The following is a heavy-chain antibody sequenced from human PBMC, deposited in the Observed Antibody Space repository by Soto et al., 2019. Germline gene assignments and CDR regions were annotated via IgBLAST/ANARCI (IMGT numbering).Heavy chain of an antibody. CDR2: ISGSGGST. D-gene: IGHD6-13*01. CDR1: GFHFSSYA. CDR3: AKVSSSSWYRSYDY. J-gene: IGHJ4*02. V-gene: IGHV3-23*01. Sequence: GGAPRLFCAASGFHFSSYAMSWVRPAPGKGLEWVSAISGSGGSTYYADSVKGRFTLSRDNSKNTLYLQMNSLRAEDTAVYYCAKVSSSSWYRSYDYWGQGTLVTVSS.